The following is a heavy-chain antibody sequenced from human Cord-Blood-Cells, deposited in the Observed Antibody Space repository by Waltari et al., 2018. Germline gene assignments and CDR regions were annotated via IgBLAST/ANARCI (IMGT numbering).Heavy chain of an antibody. CDR2: ISSSGSTI. V-gene: IGHV3-48*03. CDR3: ARDGYSSSSGAIGGYYYGMDV. D-gene: IGHD6-6*01. J-gene: IGHJ6*02. CDR1: GFTFSSYE. Sequence: EVQLVESGGGLVQPGGSLRLSCAASGFTFSSYEMNWVRQAPGKGLEWVSYISSSGSTIYYADSVKGRFTISRDNAKNSLYLQMNSLRAEDTAVYYCARDGYSSSSGAIGGYYYGMDVWGQGTTVTVSS.